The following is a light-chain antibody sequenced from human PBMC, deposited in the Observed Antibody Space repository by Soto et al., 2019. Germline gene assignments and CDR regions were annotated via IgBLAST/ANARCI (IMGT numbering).Light chain of an antibody. CDR3: QQYKSYWT. CDR2: KPS. Sequence: DIQMTQSPSTLSASVGDRVTITCRASQSISSWLAWYQQTPGKAPNLLIYKPSTLESGVPSRSNSSGARTEFTLTISCLQPDHFAIYYCQQYKSYWTFGQGTRVEIK. CDR1: QSISSW. V-gene: IGKV1-5*03. J-gene: IGKJ1*01.